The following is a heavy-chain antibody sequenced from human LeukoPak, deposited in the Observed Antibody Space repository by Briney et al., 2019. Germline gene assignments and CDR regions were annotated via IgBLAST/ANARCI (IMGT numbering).Heavy chain of an antibody. D-gene: IGHD6-6*01. Sequence: GASVKVSCKASGYTFTGYYMHWVRQAPGQGLEWVGWINPNSGGTNYAQKFQGRVTMTRDTSISTAYMELSRLRSDDTAVYYCARIPEYSSSSAHYWGQGTLVTVSS. V-gene: IGHV1-2*02. CDR2: INPNSGGT. CDR1: GYTFTGYY. J-gene: IGHJ4*02. CDR3: ARIPEYSSSSAHY.